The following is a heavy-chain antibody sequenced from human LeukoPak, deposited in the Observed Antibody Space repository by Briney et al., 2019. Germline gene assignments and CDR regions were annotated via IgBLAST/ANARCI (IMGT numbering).Heavy chain of an antibody. CDR2: IYYSGST. J-gene: IGHJ3*02. D-gene: IGHD4-23*01. V-gene: IGHV4-39*07. CDR3: ARDYIGGNLDAFDI. Sequence: SETLSLTCTVSGDSISSSSYYWGWIRQPPGKELEWIGSIYYSGSTYYNPSLNSRVTISVDTSKNQFSLKLSSVTAADTAVYYCARDYIGGNLDAFDIWGQGTMVTVSS. CDR1: GDSISSSSYY.